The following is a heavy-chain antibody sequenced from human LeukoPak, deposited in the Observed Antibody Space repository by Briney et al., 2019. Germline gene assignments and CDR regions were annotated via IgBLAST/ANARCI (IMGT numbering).Heavy chain of an antibody. Sequence: SETLFLTCTVSGGSISSYYWSWIRQPPGKGLEWIGYIYYSGSTNYNPSLKSRVTISVDTSKNQFSLKLSSVTAADTAVYYCARLHGSGAFDIWGQGTMVTVSS. CDR2: IYYSGST. V-gene: IGHV4-59*01. CDR1: GGSISSYY. CDR3: ARLHGSGAFDI. D-gene: IGHD7-27*01. J-gene: IGHJ3*02.